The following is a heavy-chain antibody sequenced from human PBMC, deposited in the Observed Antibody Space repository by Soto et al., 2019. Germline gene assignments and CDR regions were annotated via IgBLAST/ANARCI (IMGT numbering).Heavy chain of an antibody. CDR2: IWYDGTNK. D-gene: IGHD3-10*01. CDR3: ASRRGGGEPFSDY. Sequence: QVQLVESGGGVVQPGRSLRLSCAASGFTFNSYGMHWVRQAPGKGLEWVAVIWYDGTNKYYADSVKGRFTISRDNSNNTLYLQMNSLRAEDTAVYYCASRRGGGEPFSDYWGQGTLVTVSS. V-gene: IGHV3-33*01. CDR1: GFTFNSYG. J-gene: IGHJ4*02.